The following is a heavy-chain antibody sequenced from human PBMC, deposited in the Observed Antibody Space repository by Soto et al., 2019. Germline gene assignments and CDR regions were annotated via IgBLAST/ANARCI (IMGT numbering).Heavy chain of an antibody. CDR3: ARGAYYYGSGSPLYYYYGMDV. V-gene: IGHV4-4*02. J-gene: IGHJ6*02. CDR2: IYHSGST. Sequence: SETLSLTSAVSGGSISSSNCWSFVRQPPGKGLEWIGEIYHSGSTNYNPSLKSRVTISVDKSKNQFSLKLSSVTAADTAVYYCARGAYYYGSGSPLYYYYGMDVWGQGTTVTVSS. CDR1: GGSISSSNC. D-gene: IGHD3-10*01.